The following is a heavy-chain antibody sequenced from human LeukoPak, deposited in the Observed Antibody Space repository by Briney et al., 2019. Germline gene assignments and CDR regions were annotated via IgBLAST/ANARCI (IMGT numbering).Heavy chain of an antibody. Sequence: ASVKVSCKTFGGTFSSYAISWVRQAPGQGLEWMGGIIPIFGTANYAQKFQGRVTITTDESTSTAYMELSSLRSEDTAVYYCARDADGGSYHNWFDPWGQGTLVTVSS. J-gene: IGHJ5*02. CDR3: ARDADGGSYHNWFDP. V-gene: IGHV1-69*05. CDR1: GGTFSSYA. D-gene: IGHD3-16*02. CDR2: IIPIFGTA.